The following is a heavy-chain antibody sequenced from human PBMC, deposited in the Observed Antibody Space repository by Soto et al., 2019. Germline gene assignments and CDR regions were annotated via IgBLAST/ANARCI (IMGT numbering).Heavy chain of an antibody. D-gene: IGHD4-17*01. J-gene: IGHJ5*02. V-gene: IGHV1-8*01. Sequence: QVQLVQSGAEVRKPGASVKVSCKASGYTFTSYDINWVRQATGQGLEYLGWMSPNSGNTGYVQKFQGRVTMTSDTSITTAYMELSSLRSEDTAVYFCARGVKYGAYSRWFDPWGQGTLVTVSS. CDR2: MSPNSGNT. CDR3: ARGVKYGAYSRWFDP. CDR1: GYTFTSYD.